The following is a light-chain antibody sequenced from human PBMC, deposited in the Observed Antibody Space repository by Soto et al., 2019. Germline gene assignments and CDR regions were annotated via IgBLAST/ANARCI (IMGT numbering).Light chain of an antibody. CDR1: QGIKND. J-gene: IGKJ2*01. CDR2: AAS. CDR3: LQDYSFPYT. Sequence: AIQMTQSPSTLSASVGDRVTMTCRASQGIKNDLGWYQQRPGKGPKLLIYAASSLQSGVPSRFSGSGSGTDFTLTISSLQPEDFATYYCLQDYSFPYTFGQGTKLEIK. V-gene: IGKV1-6*01.